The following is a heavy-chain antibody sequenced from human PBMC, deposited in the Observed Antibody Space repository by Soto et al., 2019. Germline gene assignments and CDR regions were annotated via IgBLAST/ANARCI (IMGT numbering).Heavy chain of an antibody. V-gene: IGHV3-23*01. Sequence: GGSLRLSCAASGFTFSSYAMNWVRQAPGKGLEWVSTITDNGGSTYYADSVKGRFTISRDNSKNTLYLQMNSLRAEDTAVYFCAKHRAAPGANFDYWGQGALVTVSS. D-gene: IGHD6-13*01. CDR1: GFTFSSYA. CDR2: ITDNGGST. J-gene: IGHJ4*02. CDR3: AKHRAAPGANFDY.